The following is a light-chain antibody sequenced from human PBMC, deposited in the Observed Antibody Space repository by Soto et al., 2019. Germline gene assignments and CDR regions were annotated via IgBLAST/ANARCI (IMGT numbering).Light chain of an antibody. Sequence: QLVLTQSPSASASLGASVKLTCTLSSEHSRNAIAWHQQQPEKGPRYLMKLNSDGSHSNGDGIPDRFSGSSSGAERYLTISSLQSEDEADYYCQTWGNGILVFGGGTKLTVL. V-gene: IGLV4-69*01. J-gene: IGLJ2*01. CDR1: SEHSRNA. CDR3: QTWGNGILV. CDR2: LNSDGSH.